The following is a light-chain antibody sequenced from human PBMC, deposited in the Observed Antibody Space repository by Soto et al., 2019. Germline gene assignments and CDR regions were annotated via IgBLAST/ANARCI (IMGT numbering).Light chain of an antibody. CDR3: SSYTSRGTLV. CDR1: SSDVGAYNY. J-gene: IGLJ3*02. CDR2: EVT. Sequence: QSALTQPASVSGSPGQSITISCSGTSSDVGAYNYVSWYQQHPGKAPKLMIYEVTNRPSGVSNRFSGSKSGNTASLTISGLQAEDGADYYCSSYTSRGTLVFGGGTKLTVL. V-gene: IGLV2-14*01.